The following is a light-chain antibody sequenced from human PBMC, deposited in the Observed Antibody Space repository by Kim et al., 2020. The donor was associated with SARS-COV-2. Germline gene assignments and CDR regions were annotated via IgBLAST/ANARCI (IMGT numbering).Light chain of an antibody. CDR1: NIENKN. Sequence: VALRQTATITCGGNNIENKNVHWYQQKPGQAPELVIYRDINRPSGIPERFSGSNSGNAATLTISRAQAGDEADYFCQVWDRTTVFGGGTQLTVL. J-gene: IGLJ2*01. CDR3: QVWDRTTV. CDR2: RDI. V-gene: IGLV3-9*01.